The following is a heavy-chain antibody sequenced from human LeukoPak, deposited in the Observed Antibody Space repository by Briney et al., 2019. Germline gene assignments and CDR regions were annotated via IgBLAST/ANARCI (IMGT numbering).Heavy chain of an antibody. J-gene: IGHJ6*03. CDR1: GFTVSSNY. D-gene: IGHD5-12*01. CDR2: IYIGGST. Sequence: PGGSLRLPCAASGFTVSSNYMSWVRQAPGKGLEWVSVIYIGGSTYYADSVKGRFTISRDNSKNTLYLQMNSLRAEDTAVYYCARDRSGYDLNARFYYYYMDVWGKGTTVTVSS. CDR3: ARDRSGYDLNARFYYYYMDV. V-gene: IGHV3-53*01.